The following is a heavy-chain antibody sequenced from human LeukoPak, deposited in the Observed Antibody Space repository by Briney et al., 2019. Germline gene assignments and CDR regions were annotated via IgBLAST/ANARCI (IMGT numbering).Heavy chain of an antibody. J-gene: IGHJ4*02. CDR2: IYYSGST. V-gene: IGHV4-39*01. Sequence: SETLSLSCTVSGASISGTSYCWGWIRQPPGKGLEWIGSIYYSGSTYYNPSLKSRVTISVDTSKNLFSLNLRSVTAADTAVYYCASHQFGIVATTLDFDYWGQGTLVTVSS. CDR3: ASHQFGIVATTLDFDY. CDR1: GASISGTSYC. D-gene: IGHD2/OR15-2a*01.